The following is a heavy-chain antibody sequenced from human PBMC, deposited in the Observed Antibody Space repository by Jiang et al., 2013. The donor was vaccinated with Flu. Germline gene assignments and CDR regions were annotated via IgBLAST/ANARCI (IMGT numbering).Heavy chain of an antibody. CDR2: IYYSGST. Sequence: VKPSETLSLTCTVSGGSISSYYWSWIRQPPGKGLEWIGYIYYSGSTNYNPSLKSRVTISVDTSKNQFSLKLSSVTAADTAVYYCARVGYSGYHVYYYYGMDVWGKGTTVTVSS. CDR1: GGSISSYY. J-gene: IGHJ6*04. V-gene: IGHV4-59*01. D-gene: IGHD3-22*01. CDR3: ARVGYSGYHVYYYYGMDV.